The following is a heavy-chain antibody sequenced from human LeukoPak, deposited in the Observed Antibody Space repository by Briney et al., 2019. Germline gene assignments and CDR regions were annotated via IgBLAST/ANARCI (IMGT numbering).Heavy chain of an antibody. CDR3: ARFRDGRYYYMDV. V-gene: IGHV1-69*05. CDR1: GYNFVNYA. J-gene: IGHJ6*03. CDR2: IIPIFGTA. D-gene: IGHD5-24*01. Sequence: SVKVSFKASGYNFVNYAVTWVRQAPGQGLEWMGGIIPIFGTANYAQKFQGRVTITTDESTSTAYMEMSSLRSEDTAVYYCARFRDGRYYYMDVWGNGTTVTVSS.